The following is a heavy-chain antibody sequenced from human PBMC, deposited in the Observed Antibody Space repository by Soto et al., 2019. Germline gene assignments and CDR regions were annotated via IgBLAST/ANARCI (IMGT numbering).Heavy chain of an antibody. CDR1: GYTFTSYA. V-gene: IGHV1-3*01. Sequence: QVQLVQSGAEVKKPGASVKVSCKASGYTFTSYAMHWVRQAPGQRLEWMGWINAGNGNTKYSQKFQGRVTITRDTSASTAYMELSSLRSEDTVVYYCARAPYGGNPRLHNWGQGTLVTVSS. J-gene: IGHJ4*02. D-gene: IGHD4-17*01. CDR3: ARAPYGGNPRLHN. CDR2: INAGNGNT.